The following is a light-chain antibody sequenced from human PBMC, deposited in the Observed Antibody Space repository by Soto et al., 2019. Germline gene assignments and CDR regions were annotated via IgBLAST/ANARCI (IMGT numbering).Light chain of an antibody. V-gene: IGLV2-14*03. Sequence: QSALTQPASVSGSPGQSITISCTGTSSNVGGYNYVSWYQHHPGKAPKLMIYDVSSRPSGVSNRFSGSKSGNTASLTISGLQPEDEADYYCSSYTTSNTRQIVLGTGTKLPVL. CDR1: SSNVGGYNY. CDR3: SSYTTSNTRQIV. J-gene: IGLJ1*01. CDR2: DVS.